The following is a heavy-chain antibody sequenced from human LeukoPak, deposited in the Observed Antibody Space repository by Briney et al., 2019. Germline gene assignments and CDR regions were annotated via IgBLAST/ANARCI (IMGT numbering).Heavy chain of an antibody. Sequence: SETLSLTCAVYDGPFSGYYWSWIRQPPGKGLEWIGEINHGGSTNYNPSLKSRVTISVDTSKNQFSLKLSSVTAADTAVYYCARLKYYYDSSGSRAEYFQHWGQGTLVTASS. CDR3: ARLKYYYDSSGSRAEYFQH. CDR2: INHGGST. J-gene: IGHJ1*01. CDR1: DGPFSGYY. V-gene: IGHV4-34*01. D-gene: IGHD3-22*01.